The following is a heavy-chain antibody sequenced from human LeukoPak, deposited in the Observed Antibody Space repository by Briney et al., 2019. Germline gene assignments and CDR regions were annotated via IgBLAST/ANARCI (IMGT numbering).Heavy chain of an antibody. CDR2: LIPICGAA. D-gene: IGHD2-2*01. J-gene: IGHJ4*02. Sequence: ASVKVFCKASGGTFSSYAISWVGQAPGQGLEGLAGLIPICGAANYAQKFQGRVTITADESTSTAYMELSSLRSEATAVYYCARGTSWGQGTLVTVSS. CDR3: ARGTS. CDR1: GGTFSSYA. V-gene: IGHV1-69*13.